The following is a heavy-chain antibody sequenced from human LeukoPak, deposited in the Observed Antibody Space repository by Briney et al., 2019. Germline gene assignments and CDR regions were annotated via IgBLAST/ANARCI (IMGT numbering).Heavy chain of an antibody. CDR3: ARDGAAARTFDY. J-gene: IGHJ4*02. D-gene: IGHD6-13*01. V-gene: IGHV1-69*05. CDR1: GGTFSSYA. CDR2: IIPIFGTA. Sequence: SVKVSCKASGGTFSSYAISWVRQAPGQGLEWMGRIIPIFGTANYAQKFQGRVTITTDETTSTAYMELSSLRSEDTAVYYCARDGAAARTFDYWGQGTLVTVSS.